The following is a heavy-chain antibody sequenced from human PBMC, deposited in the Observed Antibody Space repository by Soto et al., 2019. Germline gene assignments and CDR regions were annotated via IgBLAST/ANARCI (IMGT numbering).Heavy chain of an antibody. CDR2: IYHSGST. Sequence: SETLSLTCAVSGGSISSGGYSWSWIRQPPGKGLEWIGYIYHSGSTYYNPSLKSRVTISVDRSKNQFSLKLSSVTAADTAVYYGARGGSYLGIYYYYGMDVWGQGTTVTVSS. D-gene: IGHD1-26*01. CDR1: GGSISSGGYS. CDR3: ARGGSYLGIYYYYGMDV. V-gene: IGHV4-30-2*01. J-gene: IGHJ6*02.